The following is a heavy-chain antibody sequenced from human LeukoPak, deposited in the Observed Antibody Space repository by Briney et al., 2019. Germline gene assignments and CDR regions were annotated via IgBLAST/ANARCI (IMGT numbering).Heavy chain of an antibody. D-gene: IGHD3-22*01. CDR1: GGTFSSYA. CDR2: IIPILGIA. J-gene: IGHJ5*02. CDR3: ARDSLPYYDSSGYMENWFDP. Sequence: SVKVSCKASGGTFSSYAIIWVRQAPGQGLEWMGRIIPILGIANYAQKFQGRVTITADKSTSTAYTELSSLRSEDTAVYYCARDSLPYYDSSGYMENWFDPWGQGTLVTVSS. V-gene: IGHV1-69*04.